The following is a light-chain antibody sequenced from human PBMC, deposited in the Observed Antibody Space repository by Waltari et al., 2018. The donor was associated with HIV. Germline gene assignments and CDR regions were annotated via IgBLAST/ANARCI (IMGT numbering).Light chain of an antibody. CDR1: SSDVGGYNY. V-gene: IGLV2-8*01. CDR2: DVS. J-gene: IGLJ3*02. CDR3: SSYAGSNILV. Sequence: QSALTQPPSASGSPGQSVTISCTGTSSDVGGYNYVSWYRQYPGNAPQLMIYDVSKRPSGFPVRFSGSKSVNTAALTVSGLQAEDEADYYCSSYAGSNILVFGGGTKLTVL.